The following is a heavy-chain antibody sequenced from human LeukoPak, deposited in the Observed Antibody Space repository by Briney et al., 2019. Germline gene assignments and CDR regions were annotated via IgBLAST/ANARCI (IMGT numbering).Heavy chain of an antibody. Sequence: SVKVSCKASGGTFSRNAISWVRQAPGQGLEWMGRFIPMVGVETYAQSFQGRVTITADRSTSTAYMELSSLRSEDTAVYYCARVQAVGVPVAIDAYYSYGMDVWGQGTAVTVSS. CDR2: FIPMVGVE. V-gene: IGHV1-69*04. CDR3: ARVQAVGVPVAIDAYYSYGMDV. CDR1: GGTFSRNA. J-gene: IGHJ6*02. D-gene: IGHD2-15*01.